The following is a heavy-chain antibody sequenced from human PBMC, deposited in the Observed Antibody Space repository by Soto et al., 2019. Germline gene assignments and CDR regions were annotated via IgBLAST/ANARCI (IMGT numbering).Heavy chain of an antibody. Sequence: GESLKISCKGSGYSFTSYWIGWVRQMPGKGLEWMGIIYPGDSDTRYSPSFQGQATISADKSISTAYLQWSSLKASDTAMYYCASPGGYSSGWDNYGMDVWGQGTTVTVSS. CDR3: ASPGGYSSGWDNYGMDV. V-gene: IGHV5-51*01. J-gene: IGHJ6*02. D-gene: IGHD6-19*01. CDR2: IYPGDSDT. CDR1: GYSFTSYW.